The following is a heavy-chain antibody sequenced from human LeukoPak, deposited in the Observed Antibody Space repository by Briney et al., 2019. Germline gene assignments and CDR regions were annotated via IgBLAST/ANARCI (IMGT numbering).Heavy chain of an antibody. Sequence: SETLSLTCTVSGGSISTYYWSWIRQPPGKGLEWIGYIYYSGSTNYNPSLKSRVTISVDTSKNQFSLKLSSVTAADTAVYYCARVPWSSGQPPYYYYYMDVWGKGTTVTISS. CDR2: IYYSGST. J-gene: IGHJ6*03. D-gene: IGHD3-10*01. CDR1: GGSISTYY. CDR3: ARVPWSSGQPPYYYYYMDV. V-gene: IGHV4-59*01.